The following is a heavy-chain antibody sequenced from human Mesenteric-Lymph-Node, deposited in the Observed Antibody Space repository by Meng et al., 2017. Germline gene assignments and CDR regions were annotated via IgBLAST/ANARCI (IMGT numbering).Heavy chain of an antibody. CDR1: GFAFDAYT. CDR3: AKDLASGSGPLDY. V-gene: IGHV3-43*01. CDR2: IRWDGGST. D-gene: IGHD6-19*01. J-gene: IGHJ4*02. Sequence: GGSLRLSCAASGFAFDAYTMHWVRQAPGKGLEWVSLIRWDGGSTSRADSVKGRFTISRDNSKNSLYLQMNSLRAEDTALYYCAKDLASGSGPLDYWGQGTLVTVSS.